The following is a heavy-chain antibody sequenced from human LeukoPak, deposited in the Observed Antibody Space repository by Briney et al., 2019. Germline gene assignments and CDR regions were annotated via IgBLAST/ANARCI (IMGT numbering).Heavy chain of an antibody. CDR1: GYTLTELS. D-gene: IGHD3-3*01. CDR2: FDPEDGET. CDR3: SKDRGVFGVAYSLDY. V-gene: IGHV1-24*01. J-gene: IGHJ4*02. Sequence: ASVKVSCKVSGYTLTELSMHWVRQAPGKGLEWMGGFDPEDGETIYAQKFQGRVTMTEDTSTDTAYMELSSLRPEDTAVYYCSKDRGVFGVAYSLDYWGQGTLVTVSS.